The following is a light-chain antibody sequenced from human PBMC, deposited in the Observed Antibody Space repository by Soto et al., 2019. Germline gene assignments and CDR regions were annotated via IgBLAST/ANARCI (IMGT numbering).Light chain of an antibody. CDR2: DAS. Sequence: DIQMTQSPSSLSASVGDRVTITCQASHDINKYLNWYQQKPGKAPKLLIYDASNLETGVPSRFSGSGSGTDFTFTISSLQLEDLATYYCQQYDNVPFTFGPGTKVDIK. V-gene: IGKV1-33*01. CDR3: QQYDNVPFT. J-gene: IGKJ3*01. CDR1: HDINKY.